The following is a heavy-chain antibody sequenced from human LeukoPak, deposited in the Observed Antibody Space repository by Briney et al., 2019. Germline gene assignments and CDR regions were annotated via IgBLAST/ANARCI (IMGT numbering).Heavy chain of an antibody. V-gene: IGHV3-30*04. CDR2: TTYDGSHK. CDR3: ARDILTGYPSYPDY. D-gene: IGHD3-9*01. J-gene: IGHJ4*02. Sequence: GGSLRLSCATSAFTFSSDAMHWDRQVPGKGLEWVAVTTYDGSHKGYADYVKGRFTISKNNSKNTLYLQMNSLRAEDTAVYYCARDILTGYPSYPDYRGQGTLVTVSS. CDR1: AFTFSSDA.